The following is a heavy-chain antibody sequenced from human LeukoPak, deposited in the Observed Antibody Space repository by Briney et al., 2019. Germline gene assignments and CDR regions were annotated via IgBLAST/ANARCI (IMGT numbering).Heavy chain of an antibody. Sequence: GRSLRLSCAASGFTFSNYAMNWVRQAPGKGLEWVSSISSSSSYIYYADSVKGRFTISRDNAKNSLYLQMNSLRAEDTAVYYCARAEGYSYGGSQGDYWGQGTLVTVSS. V-gene: IGHV3-21*01. CDR3: ARAEGYSYGGSQGDY. J-gene: IGHJ4*02. CDR2: ISSSSSYI. CDR1: GFTFSNYA. D-gene: IGHD5-18*01.